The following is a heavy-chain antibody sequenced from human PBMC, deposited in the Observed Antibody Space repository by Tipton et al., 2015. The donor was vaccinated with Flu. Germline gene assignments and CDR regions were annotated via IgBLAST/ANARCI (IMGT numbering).Heavy chain of an antibody. J-gene: IGHJ5*02. CDR1: GDSISSGYY. CDR3: AQSSAGVAVS. D-gene: IGHD6-19*01. CDR2: IYHTGST. V-gene: IGHV4-38-2*02. Sequence: TLSLTCSVSGDSISSGYYWGWIRQPPGKGLEWIGNIYHTGSTYYNPSLQSRVTISVDTSKNQFSLRVISVTAADTAVYYCAQSSAGVAVSWGQGTLVTVSS.